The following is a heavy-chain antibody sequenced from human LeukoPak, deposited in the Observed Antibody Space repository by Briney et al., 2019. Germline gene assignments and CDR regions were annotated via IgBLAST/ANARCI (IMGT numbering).Heavy chain of an antibody. CDR3: GRVQKTQTGGTPDY. CDR1: GFSFSNFW. Sequence: PGGTLRLSCAAAGFSFSNFWMIWVRQAPGKGLEWVANINQDGSEKDYVDSVKGRFTISRDNAKNSLYLQVNSLRDDDTAVYYCGRVQKTQTGGTPDYWGQGTLVTVSS. CDR2: INQDGSEK. J-gene: IGHJ4*02. V-gene: IGHV3-7*01. D-gene: IGHD1-14*01.